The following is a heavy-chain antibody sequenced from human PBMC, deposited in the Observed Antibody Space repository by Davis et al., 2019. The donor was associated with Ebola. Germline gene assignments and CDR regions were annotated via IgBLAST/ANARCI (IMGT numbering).Heavy chain of an antibody. CDR2: ISSSGSTI. D-gene: IGHD1-26*01. CDR3: ARAGVGATFGYYYYGMDV. Sequence: PSETLSLTCAVYGGSFSGYYWSWIRQAPGKGLEWVSYISSSGSTIYYADSVKGRFTISRDNAKNSLYLQMNSLRAEDTAVYYCARAGVGATFGYYYYGMDVWGKGTTVTVSS. J-gene: IGHJ6*04. CDR1: GGSFSGYY. V-gene: IGHV3-11*01.